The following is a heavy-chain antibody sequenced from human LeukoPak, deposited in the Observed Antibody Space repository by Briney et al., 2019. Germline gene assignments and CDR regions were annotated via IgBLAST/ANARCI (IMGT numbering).Heavy chain of an antibody. D-gene: IGHD2-15*01. CDR1: GYTFTSYA. Sequence: ASVKVSCKASGYTFTSYAMSWVRQAPGKGLEWVSGISGSGGSTYYADSVKGRFTIFRDNSKNTLYLQMNSLRAEDTAVYHCANGWSPDYWGRGTLVTVSS. V-gene: IGHV3-23*01. CDR3: ANGWSPDY. J-gene: IGHJ4*02. CDR2: ISGSGGST.